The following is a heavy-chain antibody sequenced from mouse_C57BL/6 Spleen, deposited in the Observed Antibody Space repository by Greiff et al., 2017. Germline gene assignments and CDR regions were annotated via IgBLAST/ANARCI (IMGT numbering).Heavy chain of an antibody. CDR3: AAAQATDYYAMDY. CDR1: GFSLTSYG. D-gene: IGHD3-2*02. Sequence: QVQLKESGPGLVQPSQSLSITCTVSGFSLTSYGVHWVRQSPGKGLEWLGVIWSGGSTDYNAAFISRLSISKDNSKSQVFFKMNSLQADDTAIYYCAAAQATDYYAMDYWGQGTSVTVSS. V-gene: IGHV2-2*01. CDR2: IWSGGST. J-gene: IGHJ4*01.